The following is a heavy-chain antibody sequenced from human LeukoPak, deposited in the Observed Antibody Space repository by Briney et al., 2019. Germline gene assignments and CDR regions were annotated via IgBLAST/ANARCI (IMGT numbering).Heavy chain of an antibody. CDR2: TTGSGGST. J-gene: IGHJ4*02. D-gene: IGHD3-16*01. Sequence: GGSLRLSCAASGFTFISYAMSWVRQARGKGLEWVSATTGSGGSTYYADSVKGRFTVSRDNSKNTLYVQMNSLRAEDTAVYYCAKESTVMITFGGVLWGQGTLVTVSP. CDR3: AKESTVMITFGGVL. CDR1: GFTFISYA. V-gene: IGHV3-23*01.